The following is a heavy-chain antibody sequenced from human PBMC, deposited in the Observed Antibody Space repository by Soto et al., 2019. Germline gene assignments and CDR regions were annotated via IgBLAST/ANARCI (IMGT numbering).Heavy chain of an antibody. V-gene: IGHV3-9*01. CDR2: ISWNSGSI. CDR1: GFTFDDYA. CDR3: AKDIGRWVAGPFDY. Sequence: GGSLRLSCAASGFTFDDYAMHWVRQAPGKGLEWVSGISWNSGSIGYADSVKGRFTISRDNAKNSLYLQMNSLIAEDTALYYCAKDIGRWVAGPFDYWGQGTLVTVSS. D-gene: IGHD6-19*01. J-gene: IGHJ4*02.